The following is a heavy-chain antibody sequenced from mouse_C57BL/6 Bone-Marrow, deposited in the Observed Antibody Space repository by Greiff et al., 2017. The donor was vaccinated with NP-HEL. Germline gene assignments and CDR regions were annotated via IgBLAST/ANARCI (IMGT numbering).Heavy chain of an antibody. CDR2: IYPRDGST. CDR1: GYTFTDHT. J-gene: IGHJ1*03. CDR3: ARKSIYYYGSSYWYFDV. Sequence: QVQLQQSDAELVKPGASVKISCKVSGYTFTDHTIHWMKQRPEQGLEWIGYIYPRDGSTKFNEKFKGKATLTADKSSSTAYMQLNSLTSEDSAVYFCARKSIYYYGSSYWYFDVWGTGTTVTVSS. D-gene: IGHD1-1*01. V-gene: IGHV1-78*01.